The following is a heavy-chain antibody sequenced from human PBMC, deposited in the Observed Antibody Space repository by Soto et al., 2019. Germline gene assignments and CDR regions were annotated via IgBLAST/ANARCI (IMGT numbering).Heavy chain of an antibody. Sequence: SETLSLTCTVSGDSISSYYWSWIRQPPGKGLEWIGYIYYSGSTNYNPSLKSRVTISEDTSKNKFSLNLSSVTAADTAVYYCARHTNRRYYFDYWGQGTLVTVSS. V-gene: IGHV4-59*01. CDR2: IYYSGST. CDR3: ARHTNRRYYFDY. D-gene: IGHD3-3*01. J-gene: IGHJ4*02. CDR1: GDSISSYY.